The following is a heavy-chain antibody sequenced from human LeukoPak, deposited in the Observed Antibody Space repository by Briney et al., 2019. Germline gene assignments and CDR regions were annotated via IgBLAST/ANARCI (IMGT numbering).Heavy chain of an antibody. CDR1: GFTFSSYP. V-gene: IGHV3-23*01. J-gene: IGHJ4*02. CDR3: AEGRLVPAALLDY. D-gene: IGHD2-2*01. Sequence: GGSLRLSCAASGFTFSSYPMNWVRQAPGKGPEWVSGIGGSGDTTYNADSVKGRFTISRDSSKNTLYLQMSSLRVEDTAVYYCAEGRLVPAALLDYWGQGTLVTVSS. CDR2: IGGSGDTT.